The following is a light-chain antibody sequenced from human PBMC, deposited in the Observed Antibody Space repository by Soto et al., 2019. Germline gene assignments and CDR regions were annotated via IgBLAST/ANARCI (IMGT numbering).Light chain of an antibody. V-gene: IGLV2-8*01. CDR1: SSDVGDYNY. CDR2: EVT. Sequence: QSALTQPPSASGSPGQSVTISCTATSSDVGDYNYVSWYQQHPGKAPKLMIYEVTKRPSGVPDRFSCSKSANTASLTVSGLQAEDDADYYCTSYAGNNVVFGGGTKLTVL. CDR3: TSYAGNNVV. J-gene: IGLJ2*01.